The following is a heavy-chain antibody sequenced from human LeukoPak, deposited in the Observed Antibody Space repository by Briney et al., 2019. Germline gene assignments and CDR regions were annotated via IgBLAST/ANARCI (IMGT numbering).Heavy chain of an antibody. CDR3: ARDGITMRILEY. CDR2: ISGSGGST. Sequence: GGSLRLSCAASGFTFSSYGMSWVRQAPGKGLEWVSAISGSGGSTYYADSMKGRFTISRDNAKNSLYLQMDSLRAEDTAVYYCARDGITMRILEYWGQGTLVTVSS. D-gene: IGHD3-10*01. CDR1: GFTFSSYG. J-gene: IGHJ4*02. V-gene: IGHV3-23*01.